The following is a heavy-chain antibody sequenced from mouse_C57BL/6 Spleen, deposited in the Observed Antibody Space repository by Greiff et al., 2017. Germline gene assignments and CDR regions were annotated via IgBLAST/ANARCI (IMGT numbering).Heavy chain of an antibody. CDR2: INPNNGGT. Sequence: EVQLQQSGPELVKPGASVKIPCKASGYTFTDYNMDWVKQSHGKSLEWIGDINPNNGGTIYNQKFKGKDTLTVDKSSSTAYMELRSLTSEDTAVYYCARRLLLGDLYYGSSLQYAMDDWGQGTSVTVSS. CDR3: ARRLLLGDLYYGSSLQYAMDD. D-gene: IGHD1-1*01. V-gene: IGHV1-18*01. CDR1: GYTFTDYN. J-gene: IGHJ4*01.